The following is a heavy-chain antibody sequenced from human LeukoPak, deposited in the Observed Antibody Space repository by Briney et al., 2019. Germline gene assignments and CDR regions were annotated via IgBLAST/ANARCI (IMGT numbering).Heavy chain of an antibody. D-gene: IGHD6-6*01. J-gene: IGHJ4*02. V-gene: IGHV1-46*01. Sequence: GASVKVSCKASGYTFTSYYMHWVRQAPGQGLEWMGIINPSGGSTSYAQKFKGRVNMTRDTSTSTVYMELSSVRSEDTAVYYCARVQSLEYSSSSQPYWGQGTLVTVSS. CDR2: INPSGGST. CDR3: ARVQSLEYSSSSQPY. CDR1: GYTFTSYY.